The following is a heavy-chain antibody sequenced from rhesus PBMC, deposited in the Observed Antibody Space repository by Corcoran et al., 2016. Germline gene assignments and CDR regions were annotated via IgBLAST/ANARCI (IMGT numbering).Heavy chain of an antibody. CDR3: ARERPDMIVVIADFDY. CDR1: GASISSNY. Sequence: QVQLQESGPGLVKPSETLPPTCAVSGASISSNYGSWSRQAPGKGREWIGRIYGRGGSTDSNPSLKSRVTISIDTSKNQFSLKLSSVTAADTAVYYCARERPDMIVVIADFDYWGQGVLVTVSS. V-gene: IGHV4S2*01. CDR2: IYGRGGST. D-gene: IGHD3-28*01. J-gene: IGHJ4*01.